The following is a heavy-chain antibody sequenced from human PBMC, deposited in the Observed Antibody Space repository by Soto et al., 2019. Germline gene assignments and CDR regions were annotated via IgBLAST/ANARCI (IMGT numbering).Heavy chain of an antibody. CDR2: INHSGST. Sequence: SETLSLTCAVYGGSFSGHYWSWIRQPPGKGLEWIGEINHSGSTNYNPSLKSRVTMSVDTSKNQFSLKLSSVTAADTAVYYCARAYLLWFGELLSSDAFDIWGQGTMVSVSS. CDR3: ARAYLLWFGELLSSDAFDI. J-gene: IGHJ3*02. CDR1: GGSFSGHY. V-gene: IGHV4-34*01. D-gene: IGHD3-10*01.